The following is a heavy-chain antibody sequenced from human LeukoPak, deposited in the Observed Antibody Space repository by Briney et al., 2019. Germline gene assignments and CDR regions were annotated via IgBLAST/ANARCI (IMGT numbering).Heavy chain of an antibody. V-gene: IGHV4-59*01. Sequence: PSETLSLTCTVSGGSISSYYWSWIRQPPGKGLEWIGYIYYSGSTNYNPSLKSRVTISVDTSKNQFSLKLSSVTAADTAVYYCARDSTRYSSGWYGFRFDYWGQGTLVTVSS. D-gene: IGHD6-19*01. CDR3: ARDSTRYSSGWYGFRFDY. CDR2: IYYSGST. J-gene: IGHJ4*02. CDR1: GGSISSYY.